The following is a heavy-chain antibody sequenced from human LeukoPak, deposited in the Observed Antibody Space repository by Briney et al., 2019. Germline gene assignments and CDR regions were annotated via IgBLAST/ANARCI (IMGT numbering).Heavy chain of an antibody. V-gene: IGHV3-30*02. CDR1: GFTFSSYG. CDR2: IRYDGSNK. J-gene: IGHJ3*02. D-gene: IGHD3-3*01. Sequence: PGGSLRLSCAASGFTFSSYGMHWVRQAPGKGLEWVAFIRYDGSNKYYADSVKGRFTISRDNSKNTLYLQMNSLRAGDTAVYYCAKDTPDYDFWSGYPEGFDIWGQGTMVTVSS. CDR3: AKDTPDYDFWSGYPEGFDI.